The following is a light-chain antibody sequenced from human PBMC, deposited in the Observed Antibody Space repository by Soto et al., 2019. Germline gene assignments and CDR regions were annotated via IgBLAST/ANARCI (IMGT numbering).Light chain of an antibody. Sequence: QSALTQPPSVSAAPGQKVTISCSGSSSNIGNNYVSWYQQLPGTAPKLLIYENNKRPSGIPDRFSGSKSGTSATLGITGLQTGDEADYYCGTWDSSLSDRYVFGTGTKVTVL. CDR1: SSNIGNNY. CDR2: ENN. CDR3: GTWDSSLSDRYV. V-gene: IGLV1-51*02. J-gene: IGLJ1*01.